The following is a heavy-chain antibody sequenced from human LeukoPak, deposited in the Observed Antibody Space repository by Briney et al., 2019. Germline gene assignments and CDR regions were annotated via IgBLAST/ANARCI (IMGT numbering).Heavy chain of an antibody. J-gene: IGHJ4*02. V-gene: IGHV3-23*01. D-gene: IGHD6-13*01. CDR2: ISGSDST. CDR1: GFTFRSYA. Sequence: GGSLRLSCAASGFTFRSYAMSWVRQAPEKGLEWLSTISGSDSTYYADSVKGRFTISRDGSQNTLYLQLNSLRAEDTAIYYCAKRPGSAADGTFDSWGQGTLVTVSS. CDR3: AKRPGSAADGTFDS.